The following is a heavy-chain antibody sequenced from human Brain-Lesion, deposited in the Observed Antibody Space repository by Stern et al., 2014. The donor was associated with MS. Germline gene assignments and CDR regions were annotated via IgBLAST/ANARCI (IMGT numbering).Heavy chain of an antibody. CDR2: IKPDGSEK. Sequence: EVQLVESGGGLVQPGESLRLSCAVSGFTFSNYWMTWVRQAPGKGLEWVASIKPDGSEKSYVASVKGRFTISRDNAKNSLYLQMNSLRAEDTAVYYCARAVRELGTWGQGTLVTVSS. J-gene: IGHJ5*02. CDR3: ARAVRELGT. CDR1: GFTFSNYW. V-gene: IGHV3-7*01. D-gene: IGHD1-7*01.